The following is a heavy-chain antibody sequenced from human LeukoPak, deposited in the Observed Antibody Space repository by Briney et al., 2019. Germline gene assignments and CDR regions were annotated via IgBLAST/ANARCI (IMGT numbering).Heavy chain of an antibody. V-gene: IGHV4-39*01. CDR1: GGSISSSSYY. D-gene: IGHD6-13*01. J-gene: IGHJ4*02. CDR2: IYYSGST. Sequence: PSETLSLTCTVSGGSISSSSYYWGWIRQPPGKGLEWIGSIYYSGSTYYNPSLKSRVTISVDTSKNQFSLKLSSVTAADTAVYYCARKRGRVAAAKDYWGQGTLVTVSS. CDR3: ARKRGRVAAAKDY.